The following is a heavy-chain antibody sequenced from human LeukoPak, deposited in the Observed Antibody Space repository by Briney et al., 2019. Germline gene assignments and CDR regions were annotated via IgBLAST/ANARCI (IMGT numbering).Heavy chain of an antibody. CDR1: GFTFSRYW. CDR3: ARAHRPTIFGVANPNDY. CDR2: INWNGGST. D-gene: IGHD3-3*01. J-gene: IGHJ4*02. Sequence: PGGSLRLSCAASGFTFSRYWMQWVRQAPGKGLEWVSGINWNGGSTGYADSVKGRFTISRDNAKNSLYLQMNSLRAEDTALYYCARAHRPTIFGVANPNDYWGQGTLVTVSS. V-gene: IGHV3-20*04.